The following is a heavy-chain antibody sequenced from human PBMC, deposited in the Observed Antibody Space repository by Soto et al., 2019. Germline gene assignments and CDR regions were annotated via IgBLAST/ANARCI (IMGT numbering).Heavy chain of an antibody. D-gene: IGHD3-16*02. V-gene: IGHV3-30*18. Sequence: QVVLVESGGGVVQPGTSLRLSCAASGLTFDAYGMHWVRQAPGRGLEWVATISYDGGKTYYADSVRGRFTISRDNSRSTVLLQMDSLRSEDTAIYHCAKDHGGNAYDPFLSFYFQYWGRGTLVTVSS. J-gene: IGHJ4*02. CDR1: GLTFDAYG. CDR3: AKDHGGNAYDPFLSFYFQY. CDR2: ISYDGGKT.